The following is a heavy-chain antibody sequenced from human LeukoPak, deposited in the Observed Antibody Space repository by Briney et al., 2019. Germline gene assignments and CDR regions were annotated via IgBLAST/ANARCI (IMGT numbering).Heavy chain of an antibody. CDR3: ARDLTRGSYLAY. V-gene: IGHV1-46*01. Sequence: ASVKVSCKASGYTFTSYYMHGVRQAPGQGLEWMGIINPSNGSPSHAQKFQGRVTLTRDKSTSTVYMELSSLRPEDTAVYYCARDLTRGSYLAYWGQGTLVTVSS. CDR1: GYTFTSYY. D-gene: IGHD3-16*01. CDR2: INPSNGSP. J-gene: IGHJ4*02.